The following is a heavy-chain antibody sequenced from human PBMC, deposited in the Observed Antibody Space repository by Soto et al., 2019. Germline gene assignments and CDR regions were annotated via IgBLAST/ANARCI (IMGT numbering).Heavy chain of an antibody. Sequence: EVQLLESGGTLVQPGGSLRLSCAASGFTFSTYAMNWVRQAPGKGLEWVSGIGASGGSTYYSDSLKGRFTISRDNSRNTVFLQMKSLRAEDTAVYYCAKSLWLGATTEGIDYWGQGTLVTVSS. CDR2: IGASGGST. CDR1: GFTFSTYA. CDR3: AKSLWLGATTEGIDY. V-gene: IGHV3-23*01. D-gene: IGHD1-26*01. J-gene: IGHJ4*02.